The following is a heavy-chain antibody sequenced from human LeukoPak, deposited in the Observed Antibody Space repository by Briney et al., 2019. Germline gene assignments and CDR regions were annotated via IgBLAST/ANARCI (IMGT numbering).Heavy chain of an antibody. J-gene: IGHJ5*02. Sequence: GGSLRLSCAASGFTFSSYAMSWVRQAPGKGLEWVATITDGAISTYYADSVKGRFTISRDNSKNTLYLQMNNLKIEDTAVYFCSWELDVSFGRRLEHWGQGTLVTVAS. CDR3: SWELDVSFGRRLEH. V-gene: IGHV3-23*01. D-gene: IGHD1-1*01. CDR2: ITDGAIST. CDR1: GFTFSSYA.